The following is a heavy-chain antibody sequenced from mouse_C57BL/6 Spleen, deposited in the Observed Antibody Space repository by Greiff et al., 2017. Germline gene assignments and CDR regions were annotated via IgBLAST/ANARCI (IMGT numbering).Heavy chain of an antibody. CDR3: ARRGEIDWYFDV. CDR1: GYTFTSYW. CDR2: IYPGSGST. V-gene: IGHV1-55*01. J-gene: IGHJ1*03. Sequence: QVQLKQPGAELVKPGASVKMSCKASGYTFTSYWITWVKQRPGQGLEWIGDIYPGSGSTNYNEKFKSKATLTVDTSSSTAYMQLSSLTSEDSAVYYCARRGEIDWYFDVWGTGTTVTVSS.